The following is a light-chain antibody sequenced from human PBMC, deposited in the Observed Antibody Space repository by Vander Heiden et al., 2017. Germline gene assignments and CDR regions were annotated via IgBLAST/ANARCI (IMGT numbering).Light chain of an antibody. Sequence: DIQMTQSHSILSASVGDRVTITCRASQTISNWLAWYQVKPGKAPKLLIREASSLERGVPLRFSGGGSGTDFTLTISSLQPDDFATYYCQQYNRAWTFGQGT. CDR2: EAS. V-gene: IGKV1-5*03. CDR3: QQYNRAWT. CDR1: QTISNW. J-gene: IGKJ1*01.